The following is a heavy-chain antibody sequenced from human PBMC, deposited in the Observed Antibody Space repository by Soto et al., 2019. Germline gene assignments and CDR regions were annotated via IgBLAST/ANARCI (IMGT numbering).Heavy chain of an antibody. V-gene: IGHV1-69*13. CDR3: ARGGTTGRGYSSSSWGRSVGAFDI. Sequence: SVKVSCKASGGTFSSYAISWVRQAPGQGLEWMGGIIPIFGTANYAQQFQGRVTITADESTSTAYMELSSLRSEDTAVYYCARGGTTGRGYSSSSWGRSVGAFDIWGQGTMVTVSS. J-gene: IGHJ3*02. CDR2: IIPIFGTA. D-gene: IGHD6-13*01. CDR1: GGTFSSYA.